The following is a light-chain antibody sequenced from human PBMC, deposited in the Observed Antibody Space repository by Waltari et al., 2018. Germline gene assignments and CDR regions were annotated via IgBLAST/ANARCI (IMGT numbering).Light chain of an antibody. V-gene: IGLV2-23*02. Sequence: QSGLAQPASASGSPGQSIPITCTGTSSDVGNYHLVSWYQQRPGKAPRLLIYEVTKRAPGTSDRFSSAKSDNTASLSVSGLQAQEDEADYYCCSYVGLGTYVFGTGTKVTV. CDR3: CSYVGLGTYV. CDR2: EVT. J-gene: IGLJ1*01. CDR1: SSDVGNYHL.